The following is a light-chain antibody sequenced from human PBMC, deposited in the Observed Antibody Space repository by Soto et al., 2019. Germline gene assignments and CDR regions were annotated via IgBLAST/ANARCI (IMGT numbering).Light chain of an antibody. CDR1: NSNVGSNT. V-gene: IGLV1-44*01. CDR3: AAWDDGLRAVV. J-gene: IGLJ2*01. CDR2: TDN. Sequence: QSALTQPPSVSGTPGQRITISCSGSNSNVGSNTVNWYQQLPGAAPKLLMYTDNQRPSRVPDRFSGSKSGTAASLAISGLLSEDEAEYYCAAWDDGLRAVVFGGGTKLTVL.